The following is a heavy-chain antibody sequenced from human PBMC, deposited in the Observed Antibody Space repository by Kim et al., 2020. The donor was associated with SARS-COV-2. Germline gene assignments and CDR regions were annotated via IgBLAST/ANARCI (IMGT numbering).Heavy chain of an antibody. CDR2: T. CDR3: ASRAGWGAFDI. Sequence: TSSNPSLTRRVTISVDTYKYQFPLKLSVVTAADTAVYYCASRAGWGAFDIWGQGTMVTVSS. D-gene: IGHD3-16*01. V-gene: IGHV4-39*01. J-gene: IGHJ3*02.